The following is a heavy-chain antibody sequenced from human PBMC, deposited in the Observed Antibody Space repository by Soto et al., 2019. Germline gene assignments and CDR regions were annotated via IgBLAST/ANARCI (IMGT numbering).Heavy chain of an antibody. D-gene: IGHD5-12*01. Sequence: QVQLVQSGAEVKKPGASVKVSCKASGYTFTSYGISWVRQAPGQGLEWMGWISAYNGNTNYAQKLQGRVTMTTDTSTSTADMELRSLRSDDTAVYYCARMGNIVATIIDYFDYWGQGTLVTVSS. CDR1: GYTFTSYG. J-gene: IGHJ4*02. V-gene: IGHV1-18*04. CDR3: ARMGNIVATIIDYFDY. CDR2: ISAYNGNT.